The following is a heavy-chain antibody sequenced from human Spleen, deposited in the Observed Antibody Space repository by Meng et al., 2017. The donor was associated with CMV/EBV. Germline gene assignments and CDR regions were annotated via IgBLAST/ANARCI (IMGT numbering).Heavy chain of an antibody. V-gene: IGHV4-59*01. CDR3: ARAPGYRSLYGMDV. D-gene: IGHD1-1*01. Sequence: GSLRLSCNVSGGSISSSYWNWIRQPPGKGLEWIGYIFHSGSTNSNPSLKSRVTLSVDTSKNQFSLKVTSVTAADTAVYYCARAPGYRSLYGMDVWGQGTTVTVSS. CDR1: GGSISSSY. J-gene: IGHJ6*02. CDR2: IFHSGST.